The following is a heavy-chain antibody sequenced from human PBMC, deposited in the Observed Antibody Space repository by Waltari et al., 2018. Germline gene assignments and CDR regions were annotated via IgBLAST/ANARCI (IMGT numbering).Heavy chain of an antibody. CDR1: GLTFSDNS. CDR2: RSISGDTT. V-gene: IGHV3-48*04. J-gene: IGHJ4*02. Sequence: EVQLVESGGDLVQPGGSLRLSCAASGLTFSDNSMQWVRQAPGKGPELIAYRSISGDTTFYADSVRGRFTISRDNAKSSVYLQMSSLRAEDTAVYYCRLLLVGATEEGYFDSWGQGTLVTVSS. D-gene: IGHD1-26*01. CDR3: RLLLVGATEEGYFDS.